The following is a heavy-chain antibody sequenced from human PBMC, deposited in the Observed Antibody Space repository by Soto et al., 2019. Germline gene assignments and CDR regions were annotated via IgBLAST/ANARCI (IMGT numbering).Heavy chain of an antibody. V-gene: IGHV5-10-1*01. D-gene: IGHD3-22*01. Sequence: GESLTISCKGSEYSFAGYWITWVRQKPGKGLDWMGRIDPSDSQTYYSPSFRGHVTISATKSITTVFLQWSSLRASDTAMYYCARQIYDSDTGPNFQYYFDSWGQGTPVTVSS. CDR3: ARQIYDSDTGPNFQYYFDS. CDR1: EYSFAGYW. J-gene: IGHJ4*02. CDR2: IDPSDSQT.